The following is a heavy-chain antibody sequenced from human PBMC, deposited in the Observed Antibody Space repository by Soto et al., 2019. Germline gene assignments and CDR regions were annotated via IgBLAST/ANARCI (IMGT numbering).Heavy chain of an antibody. J-gene: IGHJ4*02. Sequence: QVQLVESGGGVVQPGGSLRLSCAASGFTFSSYGIHWVRQAPGKGLEWVSHISFDGSARAYADSVKGRLTISRDNSQNTIYVQMNSLRVEDTAVYYCAKGRERKGGSPEYDHWGQGTLVTVSS. CDR1: GFTFSSYG. CDR3: AKGRERKGGSPEYDH. D-gene: IGHD3-10*01. CDR2: ISFDGSAR. V-gene: IGHV3-30*18.